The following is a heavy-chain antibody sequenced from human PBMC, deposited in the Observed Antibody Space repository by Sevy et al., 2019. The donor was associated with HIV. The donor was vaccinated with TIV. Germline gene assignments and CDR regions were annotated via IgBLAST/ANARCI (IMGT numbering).Heavy chain of an antibody. J-gene: IGHJ4*02. CDR1: GFTFSSYE. D-gene: IGHD4-17*01. CDR3: ARDLPPSATTVPHFDC. CDR2: ISNSGTAM. Sequence: GGSLRISCAASGFTFSSYEMNWVRQAPGKGLEWISYISNSGTAMYYSDSVRGRFTISRDNARRSLYLQMNSLRAEDTAVYYCARDLPPSATTVPHFDCWGQGTLVTVSS. V-gene: IGHV3-48*03.